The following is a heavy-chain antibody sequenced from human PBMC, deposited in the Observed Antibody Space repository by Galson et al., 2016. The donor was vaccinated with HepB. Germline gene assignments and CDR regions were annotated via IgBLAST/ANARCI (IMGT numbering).Heavy chain of an antibody. Sequence: SLRLSCAASGFTFSSNVMSWVRQAPGKGLEWVSGFSAGRRTDYTDSVKGRFTISRDNSKNTLYLHMNSLRVEDTAVYYCAKNGGTQYYDFRSGYSSYYFDRWGQGTLVTVSS. J-gene: IGHJ4*02. D-gene: IGHD3-3*01. CDR3: AKNGGTQYYDFRSGYSSYYFDR. V-gene: IGHV3-23*01. CDR2: FSAGRRT. CDR1: GFTFSSNV.